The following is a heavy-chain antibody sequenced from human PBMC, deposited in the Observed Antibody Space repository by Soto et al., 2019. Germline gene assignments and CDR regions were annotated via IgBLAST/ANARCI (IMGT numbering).Heavy chain of an antibody. D-gene: IGHD2-8*01. CDR3: ARGDSTDCSNGVCSFFYNHDMDV. J-gene: IGHJ6*02. Sequence: ASVTVSCKASGYSFTDYHIHWVRQAPGQGLEWLGRINPKSGGTSTAQKFQGWVTMTTDTSISTASMELTRLTSDDTAIYYCARGDSTDCSNGVCSFFYNHDMDVWGQGTTVTVSS. V-gene: IGHV1-2*04. CDR1: GYSFTDYH. CDR2: INPKSGGT.